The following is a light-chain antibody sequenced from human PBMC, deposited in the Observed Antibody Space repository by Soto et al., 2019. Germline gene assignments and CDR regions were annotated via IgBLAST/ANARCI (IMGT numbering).Light chain of an antibody. CDR2: KAS. V-gene: IGKV1-5*03. J-gene: IGKJ4*01. Sequence: DIQMTQSPSTLSGSVGDRVTITCRASQTISSWLAWYQQKPGKAPKLLIYKASSLESGVPSRFSGSGSGTEFTLTISSLQPDDFATYYCQQYHSYSLTFGGGTKVDIK. CDR1: QTISSW. CDR3: QQYHSYSLT.